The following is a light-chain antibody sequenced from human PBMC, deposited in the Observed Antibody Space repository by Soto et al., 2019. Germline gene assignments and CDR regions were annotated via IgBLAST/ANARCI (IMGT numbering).Light chain of an antibody. CDR1: SSDVGNYNL. CDR2: EGS. J-gene: IGLJ1*01. Sequence: QSVLTQPASVSGSPGQSITISCTGTSSDVGNYNLVSWFQQHPGKAPKLLIYEGSERPSRVSKRFSGSKSGNTASLTISGLQAEDEADYYCCSYAGSTSYVFGTGTKLTVL. CDR3: CSYAGSTSYV. V-gene: IGLV2-23*01.